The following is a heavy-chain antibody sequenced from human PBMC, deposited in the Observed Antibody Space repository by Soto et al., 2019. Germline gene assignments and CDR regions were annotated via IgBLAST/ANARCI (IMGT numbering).Heavy chain of an antibody. Sequence: SPTLSLPCAISGDSVSSNSAAWIWIRQSPSRGLEWLGTTYYRSKWYNDYAVSVKSRITINPDTSKNQFSLQLNSVTPEDTAVYYCARGSGSGSYWVDYWGQGTLVTVSS. CDR2: TYYRSKWYN. V-gene: IGHV6-1*01. CDR1: GDSVSSNSAA. CDR3: ARGSGSGSYWVDY. D-gene: IGHD3-10*01. J-gene: IGHJ4*02.